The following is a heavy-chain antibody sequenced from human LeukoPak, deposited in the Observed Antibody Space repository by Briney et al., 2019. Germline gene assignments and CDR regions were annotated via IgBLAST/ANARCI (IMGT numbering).Heavy chain of an antibody. CDR2: ISSNGGST. Sequence: GSLRLSCSASGFTFSSYAMHWVRQAPGKGLEYVSAISSNGGSTYYADSVKGRFTISRDNSKNTLYLQMSSLRAEDTAVYYCVKGGELLWFGELFDYWGQGTLVTVSS. D-gene: IGHD3-10*01. CDR3: VKGGELLWFGELFDY. V-gene: IGHV3-64D*09. CDR1: GFTFSSYA. J-gene: IGHJ4*02.